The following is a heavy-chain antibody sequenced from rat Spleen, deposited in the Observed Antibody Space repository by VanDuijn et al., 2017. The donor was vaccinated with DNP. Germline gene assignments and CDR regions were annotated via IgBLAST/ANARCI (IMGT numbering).Heavy chain of an antibody. D-gene: IGHD1-11*01. CDR2: ISYSGST. CDR3: ARHGTTEGPNWFAY. CDR1: GYSITSNY. Sequence: EVQLQESGPGLVNPSQSLSLTCSVTGYSITSNYWGWIRKFPGNKMEWMGYISYSGSTGYNPSLKSRISITRDTSKNQFFLQLNSVTTEDTATYYCARHGTTEGPNWFAYWGQGTLVTVSS. J-gene: IGHJ3*01. V-gene: IGHV3-1*01.